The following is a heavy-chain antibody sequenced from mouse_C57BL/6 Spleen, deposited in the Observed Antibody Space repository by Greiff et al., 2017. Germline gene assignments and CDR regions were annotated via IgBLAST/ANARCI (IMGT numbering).Heavy chain of an antibody. V-gene: IGHV1-22*01. CDR3: ARGGAFYYDYDEGFAY. J-gene: IGHJ3*01. D-gene: IGHD2-4*01. CDR1: GYTFTDYN. CDR2: INPNNGGT. Sequence: VQLQQSGPELVKPGASVKMSCKASGYTFTDYNMHWVKQSHGKSLEWIGYINPNNGGTSYNQKFKGKATLTVNKSSSTAYMELRSLTSEDSAVYYCARGGAFYYDYDEGFAYWGQGTLVTVSA.